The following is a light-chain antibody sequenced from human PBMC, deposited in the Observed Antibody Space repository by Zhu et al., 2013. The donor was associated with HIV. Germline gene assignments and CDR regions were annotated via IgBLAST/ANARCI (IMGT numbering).Light chain of an antibody. Sequence: DIQMTQSPSSLSASVGDRVTITCQASQDISNYLNWYQQKPGKAPKLLIYKASSLESGVPSRFSGSGSGTEFTLTISSLQPDDSATYYCQQYNSFCSFGQGTKVEIK. CDR2: KAS. V-gene: IGKV1-5*03. CDR1: QDISNY. J-gene: IGKJ2*04. CDR3: QQYNSFCS.